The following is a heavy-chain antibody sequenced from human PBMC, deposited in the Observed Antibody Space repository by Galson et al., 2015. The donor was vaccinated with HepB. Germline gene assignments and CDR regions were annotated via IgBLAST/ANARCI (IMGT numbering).Heavy chain of an antibody. J-gene: IGHJ6*02. V-gene: IGHV3-23*01. CDR1: GFTFSSYA. CDR3: AREIGGYDYVWGSYGDGMDV. Sequence: SLRLSCAASGFTFSSYAMSWVRQAPGRGLEWVSAISASGGSIYYADSVKGRFTISRDNAKNSLYLQMNSLRAEDTAVYYCAREIGGYDYVWGSYGDGMDVWGQGTTVTVSS. CDR2: ISASGGSI. D-gene: IGHD3-16*01.